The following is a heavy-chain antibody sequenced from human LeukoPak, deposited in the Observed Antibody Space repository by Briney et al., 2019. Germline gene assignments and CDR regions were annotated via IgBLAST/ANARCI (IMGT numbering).Heavy chain of an antibody. J-gene: IGHJ6*03. CDR2: INPNSGGT. D-gene: IGHD2-2*01. Sequence: AASVKVSCKASGYTFTGYYMHWVRQAPGQGLEWMGWINPNSGGTNYGQKLQGRVTMTTDTSTSTAYMELRSLRSDDTAVYYCARIVGPAATLLSSYYYYYMDVWGKGTTVTVSS. CDR1: GYTFTGYY. CDR3: ARIVGPAATLLSSYYYYYMDV. V-gene: IGHV1-2*02.